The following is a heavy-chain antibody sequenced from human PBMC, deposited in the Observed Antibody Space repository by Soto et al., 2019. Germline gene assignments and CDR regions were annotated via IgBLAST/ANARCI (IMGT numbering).Heavy chain of an antibody. J-gene: IGHJ6*02. CDR3: ASSQLWFGELFSPYYYYGMDV. CDR1: GRSISSYH. V-gene: IGHV4-59*01. CDR2: IYYSGST. D-gene: IGHD3-10*01. Sequence: SETLSLTCSVSGRSISSYHWSWIRQPPGKGLYLIGYIYYSGSTNYNPSLKSRVTISVDTSKNQFFLKLSSVTAADTAVYYCASSQLWFGELFSPYYYYGMDVWGQGTTVTVS.